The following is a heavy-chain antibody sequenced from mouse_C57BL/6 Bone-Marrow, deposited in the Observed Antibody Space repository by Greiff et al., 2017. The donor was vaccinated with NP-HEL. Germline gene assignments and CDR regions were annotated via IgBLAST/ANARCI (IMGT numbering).Heavy chain of an antibody. CDR1: GYTFTSYW. J-gene: IGHJ2*01. Sequence: QVQLQQPGAELVRPGTSVKLSCKASGYTFTSYWMHWVKQRPGQGLEWIGVIDPSASYTNYNQKFKGKATLTVDTSSSTAYMQLSSLTSEDSAVYYCASVVWGQGTTLTVSS. V-gene: IGHV1-59*01. CDR3: ASVV. CDR2: IDPSASYT.